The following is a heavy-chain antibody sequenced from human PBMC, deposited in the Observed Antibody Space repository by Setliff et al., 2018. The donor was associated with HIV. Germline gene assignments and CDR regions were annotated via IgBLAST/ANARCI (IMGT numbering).Heavy chain of an antibody. CDR2: MNPNSGNT. CDR3: ASSWSRVPYYGMDV. V-gene: IGHV1-8*02. CDR1: GYTFTSYD. J-gene: IGHJ6*02. D-gene: IGHD6-13*01. Sequence: GASVKVSCKASGYTFTSYDINWVRQATGQGLEWMGWMNPNSGNTGYAPKLQGRVTLTRNTSISTAYMELSSLRSDDTAVYYCASSWSRVPYYGMDVWGQGTMVTVSS.